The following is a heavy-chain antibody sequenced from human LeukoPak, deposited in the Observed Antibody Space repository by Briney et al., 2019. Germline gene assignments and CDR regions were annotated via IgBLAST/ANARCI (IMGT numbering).Heavy chain of an antibody. CDR3: ARTTSYLDP. CDR2: IYYSGST. CDR1: GGSINNQY. J-gene: IGHJ5*02. Sequence: PSETLSLTCTVSGGSINNQYWSWIRQPPGKGLEWIGYIYYSGSTNYNPSLKGRVTISVDTSKNQISLKLSSVTAADTAIYYCARTTSYLDPWGQGTLVTVSS. V-gene: IGHV4-59*11. D-gene: IGHD4-11*01.